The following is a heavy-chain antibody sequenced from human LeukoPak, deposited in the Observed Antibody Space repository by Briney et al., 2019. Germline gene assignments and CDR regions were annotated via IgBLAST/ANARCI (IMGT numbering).Heavy chain of an antibody. Sequence: SETLSLTCIVSGGSISSHYWSWIRQPPGKGLEWIGYIYYSGSTNYNPSLKSRVTISVDTSKNQFSLKLSSVTAADTAVYYCARGSYDSRVSYYMDVWGKGTTVTVPS. V-gene: IGHV4-59*11. J-gene: IGHJ6*03. CDR1: GGSISSHY. CDR2: IYYSGST. D-gene: IGHD3-22*01. CDR3: ARGSYDSRVSYYMDV.